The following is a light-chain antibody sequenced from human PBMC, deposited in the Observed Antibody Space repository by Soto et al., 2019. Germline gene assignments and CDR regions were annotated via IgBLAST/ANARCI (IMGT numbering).Light chain of an antibody. J-gene: IGKJ1*01. CDR2: DAS. CDR1: QSIGSS. V-gene: IGKV1-33*01. Sequence: DIQMTQSPSSLSASVGDRVTITCRASQSIGSSLAWYQQKPGKAPKLLIFDASILETGVPSKFSGSGSGTDFTFTISSLQPEDIATYYCQQYYSYPQTFGQGTKVE. CDR3: QQYYSYPQT.